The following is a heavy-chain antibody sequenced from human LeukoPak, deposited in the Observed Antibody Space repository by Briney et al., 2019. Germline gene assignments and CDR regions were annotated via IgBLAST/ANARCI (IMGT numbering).Heavy chain of an antibody. Sequence: GGSLRLSCAASGFTFSSYSMIWVRQAPGKGLEWVAVISYDGSNKYYADSVKGRFTISRDNSKNTLYLQMNSLRAEDTAVYYCARESIAAREGFDYWGQGTLVTVSS. D-gene: IGHD6-6*01. CDR2: ISYDGSNK. CDR1: GFTFSSYS. J-gene: IGHJ4*02. CDR3: ARESIAAREGFDY. V-gene: IGHV3-30*03.